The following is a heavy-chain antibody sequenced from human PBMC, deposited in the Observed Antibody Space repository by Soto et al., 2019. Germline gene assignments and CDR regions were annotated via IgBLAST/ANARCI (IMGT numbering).Heavy chain of an antibody. CDR2: IYYSGST. J-gene: IGHJ6*02. Sequence: SETLSLTCTVSGGSISSSSYYWGWIRQPPGKGLEWIGSIYYSGSTYYNPSLKSRVTISVDTSKNQFSLKLSSVTAADTAVYYCARHLRDNWTPFYYYGMDVWGQGTTVTVSS. D-gene: IGHD1-20*01. V-gene: IGHV4-39*01. CDR3: ARHLRDNWTPFYYYGMDV. CDR1: GGSISSSSYY.